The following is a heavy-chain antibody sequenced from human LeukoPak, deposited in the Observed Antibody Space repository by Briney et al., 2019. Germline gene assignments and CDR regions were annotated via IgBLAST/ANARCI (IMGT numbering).Heavy chain of an antibody. D-gene: IGHD4-17*01. V-gene: IGHV3-21*01. Sequence: GGSLRLSCAASGFTFSSYSMNLVRQAPGKGLEWVSSISSGSSYIYYADSVKGRFTISRDNAKNSLYLQMNSLRAEDTAVYYCARCYGDYVGVWDFEFDPWGQGTLVTVSS. CDR1: GFTFSSYS. CDR3: ARCYGDYVGVWDFEFDP. CDR2: ISSGSSYI. J-gene: IGHJ5*02.